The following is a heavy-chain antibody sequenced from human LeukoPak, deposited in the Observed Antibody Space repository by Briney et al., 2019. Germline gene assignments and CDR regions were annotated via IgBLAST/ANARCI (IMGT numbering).Heavy chain of an antibody. Sequence: ASVKVSCKTSGYTFTNNDIHWVRQAPGQALEWMGWMHPDTGDTNYAQKLQGRVTMTTDTSTSTAYMELRSLRSDDTAVYYCARGSIVHAFDIWGQGTMVTVSS. CDR1: GYTFTNND. CDR3: ARGSIVHAFDI. V-gene: IGHV1-18*01. J-gene: IGHJ3*02. D-gene: IGHD2-15*01. CDR2: MHPDTGDT.